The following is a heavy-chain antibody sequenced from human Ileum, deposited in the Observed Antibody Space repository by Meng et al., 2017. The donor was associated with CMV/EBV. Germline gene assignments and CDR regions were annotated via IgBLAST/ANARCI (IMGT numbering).Heavy chain of an antibody. CDR1: GGSISGYC. CDR3: ARGSSSWAFDY. J-gene: IGHJ4*02. D-gene: IGHD2-2*01. CDR2: VYSSGST. Sequence: QVQLSGSGPGLVKPSETLSLTCAVSGGSISGYCWSCVRQPATKGLEWIGRVYSSGSTDYNPALQSRVTMSVDTSKNQFSLKLSSVTAADTAVYYCARGSSSWAFDYWGQGTLVTVS. V-gene: IGHV4-4*07.